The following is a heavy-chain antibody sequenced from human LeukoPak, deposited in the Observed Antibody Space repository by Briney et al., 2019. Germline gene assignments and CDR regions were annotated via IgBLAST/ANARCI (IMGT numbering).Heavy chain of an antibody. D-gene: IGHD6-19*01. V-gene: IGHV3-21*01. CDR2: ISSSSSYI. J-gene: IGHJ4*02. CDR1: GFTFSSYR. Sequence: GGSLRLSCAASGFTFSSYRITWVRQAPGKGLEWVSSISSSSSYIYYADSVKGRFTISRDNAKNSLYLQMNSLRAEDTAVYYCARDYSSGLDYWGQGTLVTVSS. CDR3: ARDYSSGLDY.